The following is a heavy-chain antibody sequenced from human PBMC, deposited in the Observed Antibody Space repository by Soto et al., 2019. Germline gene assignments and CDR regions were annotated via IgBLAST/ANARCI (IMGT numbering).Heavy chain of an antibody. V-gene: IGHV3-7*04. Sequence: EVQLVESGGGLVQPGGSLRLSCAASGFTFSSYWMRWVRQAPGKGLEWVANIKQDGSEEYYVDSVKGRFTIPRDNAKYSLYLQMNSLRAEDTAVYYCARVWVATISRCFDYWGQGTLVTVSS. D-gene: IGHD5-12*01. CDR2: IKQDGSEE. J-gene: IGHJ4*02. CDR1: GFTFSSYW. CDR3: ARVWVATISRCFDY.